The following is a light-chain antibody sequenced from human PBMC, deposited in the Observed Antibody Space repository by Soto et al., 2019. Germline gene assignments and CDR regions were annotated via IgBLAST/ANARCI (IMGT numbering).Light chain of an antibody. CDR1: RDDVGGYNY. Sequence: QSALTHPPSASGSPEQSITISCTGSRDDVGGYNYVSWYQQHPGKAPKLIIYDVHKRPSGVPDRFSGSKSDNTASLTVSGLQTEDEADYYCNSYAGRNNFVFGTGTKVTVL. CDR2: DVH. J-gene: IGLJ1*01. V-gene: IGLV2-8*01. CDR3: NSYAGRNNFV.